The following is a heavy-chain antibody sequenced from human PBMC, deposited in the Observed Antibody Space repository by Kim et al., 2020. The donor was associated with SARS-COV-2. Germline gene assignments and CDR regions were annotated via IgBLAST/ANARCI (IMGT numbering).Heavy chain of an antibody. CDR2: IRSKANSYAT. V-gene: IGHV3-73*01. CDR1: GFTFSGSA. Sequence: GGSLRLSCAASGFTFSGSAMHWVRQASGKGLEWVGRIRSKANSYATAYAASVKGRFTISRDDSKNTAYLQMNSLKTEDTAVYYCTRHVGVEYCSGGSCYSGSYYYYYMDVWGKGTTVTVSS. D-gene: IGHD2-15*01. J-gene: IGHJ6*03. CDR3: TRHVGVEYCSGGSCYSGSYYYYYMDV.